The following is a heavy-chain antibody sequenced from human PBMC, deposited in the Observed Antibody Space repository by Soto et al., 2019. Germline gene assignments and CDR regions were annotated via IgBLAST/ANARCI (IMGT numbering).Heavy chain of an antibody. CDR3: ARRPGYSRGGGWFDP. CDR1: GGSFSGYY. V-gene: IGHV4-34*01. CDR2: INHRGST. D-gene: IGHD6-19*01. J-gene: IGHJ5*02. Sequence: QVQLQQWGAGLLKPSETLSLTCAVYGGSFSGYYWCWIRQPPGKGLEWIGEINHRGSTNYNPSLKRRVTISGDTSKNQCALKLGSVTAADTAVQYWARRPGYSRGGGWFDPWGQGTLGTVSS.